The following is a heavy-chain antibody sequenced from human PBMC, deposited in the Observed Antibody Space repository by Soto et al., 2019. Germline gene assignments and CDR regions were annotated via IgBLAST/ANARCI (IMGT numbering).Heavy chain of an antibody. CDR2: IWYDGSNK. J-gene: IGHJ3*02. CDR3: ARDGSIDAFDI. V-gene: IGHV3-33*01. CDR1: GFTFSSYG. Sequence: QVQLVESGGGVVQPGRSLRLSCAASGFTFSSYGMHWVRQAPGKGLEWVAVIWYDGSNKYYADSVKGRFTISRDNSKNKLYLQMNSLRAEDTAVYYCARDGSIDAFDIWGQGTMVTVSS.